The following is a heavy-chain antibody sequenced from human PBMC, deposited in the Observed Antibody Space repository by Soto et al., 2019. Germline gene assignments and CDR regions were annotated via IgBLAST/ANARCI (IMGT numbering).Heavy chain of an antibody. J-gene: IGHJ3*02. Sequence: ASVKVSCKASGYTFTSYGISWVRQAPGQGLEWMGWISAYNGNTNYAQKLQGRVTMTTDTSTSTAYMELRSLRSDDTAVYYCARGSNYCSSTSCYPGAFDIWGQGTMVTVSS. CDR2: ISAYNGNT. CDR3: ARGSNYCSSTSCYPGAFDI. CDR1: GYTFTSYG. D-gene: IGHD2-2*01. V-gene: IGHV1-18*01.